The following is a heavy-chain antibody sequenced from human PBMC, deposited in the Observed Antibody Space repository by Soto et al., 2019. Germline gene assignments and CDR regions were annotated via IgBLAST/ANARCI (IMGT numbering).Heavy chain of an antibody. V-gene: IGHV4-59*01. Sequence: SETLSLTCSVAGGSISGSYWSWIRQSPGKGLEWLGYVYYTGSTNYSPSLRSRVSISVDTSKNEFSLRLSSVTAADTAVYFCARSLAFPGQHIDCCAQGPQVTLS. J-gene: IGHJ4*02. CDR2: VYYTGST. CDR1: GGSISGSY. D-gene: IGHD2-21*01. CDR3: ARSLAFPGQHIDC.